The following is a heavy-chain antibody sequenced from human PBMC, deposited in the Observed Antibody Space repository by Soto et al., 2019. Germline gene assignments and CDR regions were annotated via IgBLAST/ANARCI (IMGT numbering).Heavy chain of an antibody. Sequence: ASVKVSCKASGYTFTGYSMHWMRQTTGQGLEWMGWMNPNSGHTNYAQKFQGRVTMTRDTSISTAYMELTNLRSEDTAIYYCASDMSTNWGQGTLVTVSS. CDR2: MNPNSGHT. V-gene: IGHV1-8*02. CDR3: ASDMSTN. D-gene: IGHD2-2*01. CDR1: GYTFTGYS. J-gene: IGHJ4*02.